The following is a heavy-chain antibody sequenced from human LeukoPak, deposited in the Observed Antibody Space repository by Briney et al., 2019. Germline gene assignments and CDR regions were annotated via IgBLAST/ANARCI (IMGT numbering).Heavy chain of an antibody. CDR2: IYYRGNI. CDR3: ARGGIVGSRTNWFDP. V-gene: IGHV4-59*01. Sequence: SETLSLTCTVSGDSITSYYWSWIRQPPGKGLEWIGYIYYRGNINHNPSLKSRVTISVDTSKNQFSLKLSSVTAADTAVYYCARGGIVGSRTNWFDPWGQGILVTVSS. D-gene: IGHD1-26*01. CDR1: GDSITSYY. J-gene: IGHJ5*02.